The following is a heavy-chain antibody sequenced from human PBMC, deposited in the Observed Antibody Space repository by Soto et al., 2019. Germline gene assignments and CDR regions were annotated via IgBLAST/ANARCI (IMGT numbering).Heavy chain of an antibody. V-gene: IGHV3-11*01. CDR2: ISSRGSSI. Sequence: GGSLRLSCAVSGFTFSDCYMSWIRQAPGKGLEWVSYISSRGSSIYYADSVKGRFTISRDNAKNSLYLQMNGLRAEDTAVYYCARGYYDFWSGYYFSPYGMDVWGQGTTVTVSS. D-gene: IGHD3-3*01. CDR1: GFTFSDCY. J-gene: IGHJ6*02. CDR3: ARGYYDFWSGYYFSPYGMDV.